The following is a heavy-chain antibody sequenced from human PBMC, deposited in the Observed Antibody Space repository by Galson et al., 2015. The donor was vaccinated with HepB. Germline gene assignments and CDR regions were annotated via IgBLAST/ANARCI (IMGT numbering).Heavy chain of an antibody. CDR3: ASGWLREYFKH. J-gene: IGHJ1*01. V-gene: IGHV6-1*01. D-gene: IGHD3-22*01. CDR1: GDSVSSNSAG. CDR2: TYYRSKWFN. Sequence: CAIFGDSVSSNSAGWNWIRQSPSRGLEWPGRTYYRSKWFNEYAVSGKSRITINPDTSKNQFSLQLNSVTPEDTAVYYCASGWLREYFKHWGQGSLVTVSS.